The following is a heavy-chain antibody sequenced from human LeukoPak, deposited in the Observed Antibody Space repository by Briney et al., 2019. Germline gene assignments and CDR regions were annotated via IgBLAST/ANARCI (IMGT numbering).Heavy chain of an antibody. J-gene: IGHJ4*02. CDR1: GGSFSGYY. CDR3: ARAAYDFWSGYYFDY. D-gene: IGHD3-3*01. Sequence: SETLSLTCAVYGGSFSGYYWSWIRQPPGKGLEWIGEINHSGSTNYNPSLKSRVTISVDTSKNQFSLKLSSVTAADTAVYYCARAAYDFWSGYYFDYWGLGTLVTVSS. CDR2: INHSGST. V-gene: IGHV4-34*01.